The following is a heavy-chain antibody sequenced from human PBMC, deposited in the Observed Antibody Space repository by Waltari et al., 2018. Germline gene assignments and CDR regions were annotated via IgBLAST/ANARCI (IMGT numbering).Heavy chain of an antibody. CDR2: IYYSGST. Sequence: QLQLQESGPGLVKPSETLSLTCTVSGGSISSSSYYWGWIRQPPGKGLEWIGSIYYSGSTYYNPSLKSRVTISVDTSKNQFSLKLSSVTAADTAVDYCARSSSSWYPRADAFDIWGQGTMVTVSS. V-gene: IGHV4-39*01. D-gene: IGHD6-13*01. CDR1: GGSISSSSYY. CDR3: ARSSSSWYPRADAFDI. J-gene: IGHJ3*02.